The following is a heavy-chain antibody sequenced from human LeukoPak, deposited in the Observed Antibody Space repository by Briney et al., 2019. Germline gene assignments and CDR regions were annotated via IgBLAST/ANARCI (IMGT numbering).Heavy chain of an antibody. J-gene: IGHJ4*02. CDR1: GFSITSNY. V-gene: IGHV3-53*01. D-gene: IGHD6-19*01. CDR2: MHSGGSV. Sequence: GGSLRLSCAASGFSITSNYMNWVRQAPGRGLQWVSAMHSGGSVNYADSVKGRFTFSRDYSTNTLFLQINSLRADDTAFYYCAGGRGYTSSAYDYWGQGTLVTVSS. CDR3: AGGRGYTSSAYDY.